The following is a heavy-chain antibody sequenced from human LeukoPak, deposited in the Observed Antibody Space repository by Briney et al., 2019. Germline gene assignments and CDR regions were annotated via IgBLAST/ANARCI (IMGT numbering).Heavy chain of an antibody. CDR3: ARIPCGLEWSDFDY. D-gene: IGHD3-3*01. Sequence: GGSLRLSCAASGFTVSSNYMSWVRQAPGKGLEWVSVIYGGGSTYYADSVKGRFTISRDNAKNSLYLQMNSLRADDTAVYYCARIPCGLEWSDFDYWGQGNLVTVSS. V-gene: IGHV3-53*01. J-gene: IGHJ4*02. CDR2: IYGGGST. CDR1: GFTVSSNY.